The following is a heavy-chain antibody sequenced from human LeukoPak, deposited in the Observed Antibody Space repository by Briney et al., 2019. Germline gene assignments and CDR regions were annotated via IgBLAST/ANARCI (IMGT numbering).Heavy chain of an antibody. CDR3: TTGRTVSKKGAAY. CDR2: IKSKTDGGTT. V-gene: IGHV3-15*01. Sequence: PGGSLRLSCAASGFTFSNAWMSWVRQAPGKGLEWVGRIKSKTDGGTTDYAAPVKGRFTISRDDSKNTLYLQMNSLKTEDTAVYYCTTGRTVSKKGAAYWGQGTLVTVSS. J-gene: IGHJ4*02. D-gene: IGHD4-17*01. CDR1: GFTFSNAW.